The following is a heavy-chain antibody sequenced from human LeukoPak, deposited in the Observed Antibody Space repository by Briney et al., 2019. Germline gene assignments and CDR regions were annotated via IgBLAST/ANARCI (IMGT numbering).Heavy chain of an antibody. CDR2: ISYDGNKK. V-gene: IGHV3-30-3*01. CDR3: ARDLGTAAAGTWGWFDP. CDR1: GFTFSSYD. D-gene: IGHD6-13*01. Sequence: GGSLRLSGAASGFTFSSYDIHWVRQAPGKGLEWVAVISYDGNKKYYADAVKGRFTISRDNSKNTVYVQMNSLRAEDTAVYFCARDLGTAAAGTWGWFDPWGQGTLVTVSS. J-gene: IGHJ5*02.